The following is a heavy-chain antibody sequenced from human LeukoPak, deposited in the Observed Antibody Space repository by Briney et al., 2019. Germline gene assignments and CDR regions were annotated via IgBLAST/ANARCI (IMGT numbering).Heavy chain of an antibody. CDR3: LIQLWPLDV. D-gene: IGHD5-18*01. CDR2: IIPILGIA. Sequence: ASVKVSCKASGYTFTSYGISWVRQAPGQGLEWMGRIIPILGIANYAQKFQGRVTITADKSTSTAYMELSSLRSEDTAVYYCLIQLWPLDVWGQGTTVTVSS. CDR1: GYTFTSYG. V-gene: IGHV1-69*04. J-gene: IGHJ6*02.